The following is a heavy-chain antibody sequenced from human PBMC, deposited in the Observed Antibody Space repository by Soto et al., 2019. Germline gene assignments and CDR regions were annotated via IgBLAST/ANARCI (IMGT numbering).Heavy chain of an antibody. V-gene: IGHV1-18*01. Sequence: QVQLVQSGAEVKKPGASVKVSCKASGYTFTSYGISWVRQAPGQGLEWMGWISAYNGNTNYAQKLQGRVTMTTDTSXTTAYMELRSLRADDTAVYYCARDSSGWHLGKVFGIWGQGTMVTVSS. J-gene: IGHJ3*02. CDR2: ISAYNGNT. CDR3: ARDSSGWHLGKVFGI. D-gene: IGHD6-19*01. CDR1: GYTFTSYG.